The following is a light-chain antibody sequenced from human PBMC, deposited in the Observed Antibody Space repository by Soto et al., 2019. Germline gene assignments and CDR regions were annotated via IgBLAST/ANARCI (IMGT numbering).Light chain of an antibody. CDR2: DAS. CDR3: QQYNTYRMGIT. Sequence: DVQMTQSPSTLSASVGDRVTITCRASQSISSWLAWYQQKPGKAPKLLIYDASSLESGVPSRFSGSGSGTEFTLTISGLQPDDFATFYCQQYNTYRMGITFGQGTLLEIK. J-gene: IGKJ5*01. CDR1: QSISSW. V-gene: IGKV1-5*01.